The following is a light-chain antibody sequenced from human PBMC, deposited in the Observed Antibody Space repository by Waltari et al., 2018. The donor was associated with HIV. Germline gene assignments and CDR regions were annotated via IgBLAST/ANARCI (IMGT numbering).Light chain of an antibody. V-gene: IGLV2-14*03. J-gene: IGLJ2*01. Sequence: QSALTQPASVSGSPGQSVTISCTGTTSDVGGFDYVRWYQHHPGKAPKLIIYDVTTRPSGVSTRFSGSKSGNTASLTISGLQAEDEADYFCTSYTSSSTLGVFGGGTRLTVL. CDR1: TSDVGGFDY. CDR3: TSYTSSSTLGV. CDR2: DVT.